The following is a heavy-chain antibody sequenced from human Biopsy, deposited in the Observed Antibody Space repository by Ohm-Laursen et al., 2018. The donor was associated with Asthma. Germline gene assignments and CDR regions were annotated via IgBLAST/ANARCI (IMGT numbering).Heavy chain of an antibody. CDR3: ARGDSSGWSHYYFDY. J-gene: IGHJ4*02. V-gene: IGHV3-53*01. CDR2: IYSGGTS. Sequence: LSLTCAASGFTVSRDHMFWVRQAPGRGLEWVSVIYSGGTSHTADSVRGRFTISRDFSKNTLHLQMHSLRVEDTAVYYCARGDSSGWSHYYFDYWGQGTLVTVSS. CDR1: GFTVSRDH. D-gene: IGHD6-19*01.